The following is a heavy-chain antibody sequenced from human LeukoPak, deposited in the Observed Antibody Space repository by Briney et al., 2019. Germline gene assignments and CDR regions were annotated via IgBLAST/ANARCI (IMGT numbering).Heavy chain of an antibody. CDR1: GFTFSSYS. CDR3: ARTYGSFDY. D-gene: IGHD4-17*01. Sequence: GGSLLLSCAASGFTFSSYSMNWVRQAPGKGLEWVSFISSSGNTIYHADSVKGRFTISRDNAKNSLYLQMDSLRDEDTAVYYCARTYGSFDYWGQGTLVTVSS. V-gene: IGHV3-48*02. CDR2: ISSSGNTI. J-gene: IGHJ4*02.